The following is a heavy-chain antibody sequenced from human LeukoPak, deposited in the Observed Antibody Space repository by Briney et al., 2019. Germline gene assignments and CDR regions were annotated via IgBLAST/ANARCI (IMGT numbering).Heavy chain of an antibody. D-gene: IGHD2-21*02. V-gene: IGHV4-59*08. Sequence: SETLSLTCTVSGGSISRYYWSWIRRPPGKGLELISYVFRSGSSKYNPSLKSRVTISLDRAKKQFSLILTSVTATDTAVYFCARHEGHCTGGDCYSNAFDVWGQGTLVTVSS. J-gene: IGHJ3*01. CDR3: ARHEGHCTGGDCYSNAFDV. CDR1: GGSISRYY. CDR2: VFRSGSS.